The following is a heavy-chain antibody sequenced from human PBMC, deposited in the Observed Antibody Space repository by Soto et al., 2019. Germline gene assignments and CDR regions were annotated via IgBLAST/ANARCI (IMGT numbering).Heavy chain of an antibody. D-gene: IGHD3-10*01. J-gene: IGHJ6*02. CDR3: ARVQGGSASYYNVPYYYGMDV. CDR1: GGTFRSYS. CDR2: IIPIFGTA. Sequence: ASVNVSCKASGGTFRSYSIIWVRQGPGQGLECMGGIIPIFGTANYAQKFQGRVTITADESTSTAYMELSSLRSEDTAVYYCARVQGGSASYYNVPYYYGMDVWGQGTTVTVSS. V-gene: IGHV1-69*13.